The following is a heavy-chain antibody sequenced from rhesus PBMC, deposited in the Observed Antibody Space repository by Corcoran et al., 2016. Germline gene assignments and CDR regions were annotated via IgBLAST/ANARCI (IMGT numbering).Heavy chain of an antibody. CDR1: GGSISPNY. CDR2: IYGTGSST. D-gene: IGHD3-3*01. J-gene: IGHJ4*01. CDR3: AREGDWNY. Sequence: QLQLQESGPGLVKPSETLSVTCAVSGGSISPNYWSCVRQPPGKGLEWIGRIYGTGSSTNYNPSLKSRVTLSVDMSKNQLSLKLSSVTAADTAVYYCAREGDWNYWGQGVLVTVSS. V-gene: IGHV4-169*02.